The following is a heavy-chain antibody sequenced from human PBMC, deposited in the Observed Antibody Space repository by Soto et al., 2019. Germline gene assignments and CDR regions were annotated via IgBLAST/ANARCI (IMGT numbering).Heavy chain of an antibody. CDR2: IKQDGSEK. CDR1: GFTFSSYW. J-gene: IGHJ4*02. Sequence: EVQLVESGGGLVQPGGSLRLSCAASGFTFSSYWMSWVRQAPGKGLVWVANIKQDGSEKYYVDSVKGRFTISRDNAKNSLYLQMNSLRAEDTAVYYCARDLPGVVVTAEFDYWGQETLVTVAS. V-gene: IGHV3-7*03. D-gene: IGHD2-21*02. CDR3: ARDLPGVVVTAEFDY.